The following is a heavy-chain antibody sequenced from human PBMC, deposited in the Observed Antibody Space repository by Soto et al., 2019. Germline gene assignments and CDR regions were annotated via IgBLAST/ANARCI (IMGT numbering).Heavy chain of an antibody. D-gene: IGHD2-2*01. V-gene: IGHV1-3*01. CDR2: INGVNGNT. CDR1: GYTFSTSG. CDR3: ARAPRLTQLSA. Sequence: QVQLVQSGAEVKKAGASVRISCKASGYTFSTSGMHWVRQAPGQGLEWVGWINGVNGNTKYSQKFQDRVTITRDSSASTADMELSGLTSEDTGVFYCARAPRLTQLSAWGQGTLVIVSS. J-gene: IGHJ5*02.